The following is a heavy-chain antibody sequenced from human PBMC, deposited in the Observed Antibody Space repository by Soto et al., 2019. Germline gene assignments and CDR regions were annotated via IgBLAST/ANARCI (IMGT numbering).Heavy chain of an antibody. J-gene: IGHJ4*02. CDR3: ARGGYSGYDFIFDH. Sequence: QLQLRESGSGLVKPSQTLSLTCTVSGASISSGGNSWNWIRRPPGKALEWIGYIYRSGSTYYNPSLKSRVSTSASRSENQISMSLRSVTAADTAIYYCARGGYSGYDFIFDHWGQGTLVTVSS. CDR2: IYRSGST. CDR1: GASISSGGNS. D-gene: IGHD5-12*01. V-gene: IGHV4-30-2*01.